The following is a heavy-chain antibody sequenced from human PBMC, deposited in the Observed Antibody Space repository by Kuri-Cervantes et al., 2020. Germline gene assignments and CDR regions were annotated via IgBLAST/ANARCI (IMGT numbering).Heavy chain of an antibody. J-gene: IGHJ4*02. CDR3: ATAAGSSGRDY. Sequence: LSLTCAASGFTFSSYSMNWVRQAPGKGLEWVAVISYDGSNKYYADSVKGRFTISRDNSKNTLYLQMNSLRAEDTAVYYCATAAGSSGRDYWGQGTLVTVSS. D-gene: IGHD6-19*01. CDR1: GFTFSSYS. V-gene: IGHV3-30*03. CDR2: ISYDGSNK.